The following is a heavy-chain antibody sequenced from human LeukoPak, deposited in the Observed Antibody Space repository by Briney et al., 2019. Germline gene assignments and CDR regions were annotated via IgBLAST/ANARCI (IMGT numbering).Heavy chain of an antibody. CDR3: ARDRGYCSGGSCQNFDY. CDR1: GYTFCGYY. V-gene: IGHV1-2*02. CDR2: INPNSGGT. J-gene: IGHJ4*02. Sequence: GASVKVSCKASGYTFCGYYMHWVRQAPGQGIEWMGWINPNSGGTNYAQKFQGRVTMTRDTSISTAYMELSRLRSDDTAVYYCARDRGYCSGGSCQNFDYWGQGTLATVSS. D-gene: IGHD2-15*01.